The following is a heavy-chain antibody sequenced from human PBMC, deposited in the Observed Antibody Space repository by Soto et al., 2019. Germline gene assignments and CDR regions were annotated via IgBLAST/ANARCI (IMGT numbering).Heavy chain of an antibody. CDR2: ISYDGSNK. V-gene: IGHV3-30*18. D-gene: IGHD3-10*02. CDR1: GFTFSSYG. J-gene: IGHJ4*02. CDR3: AKHHVADY. Sequence: GGSLRLSCAASGFTFSSYGMHWVRQAPGKGLEWVAVISYDGSNKYYADSVKGRFTISRDNSKNTLYLQMNSLRAEDTAVYYCAKHHVADYWGQGSLVIVSS.